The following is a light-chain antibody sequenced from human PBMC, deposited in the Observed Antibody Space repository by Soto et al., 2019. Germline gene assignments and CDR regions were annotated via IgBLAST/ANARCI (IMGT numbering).Light chain of an antibody. Sequence: EIVLTQSAGGVSLSPGHGATLSCRASQSINSNYLAWYQQKPGQAPRLLLYGTSSRAPGIPDRFSGTGSGTDFTLTISRLEPEDFAVYYCQHYGSLYRTFGQGTKVDIK. CDR1: QSINSNY. CDR2: GTS. V-gene: IGKV3-20*01. J-gene: IGKJ1*01. CDR3: QHYGSLYRT.